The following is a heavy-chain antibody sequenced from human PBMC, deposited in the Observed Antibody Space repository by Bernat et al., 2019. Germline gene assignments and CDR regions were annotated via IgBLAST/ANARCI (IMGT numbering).Heavy chain of an antibody. V-gene: IGHV4-39*01. J-gene: IGHJ3*02. CDR3: ARRRTEMATSYAFDI. D-gene: IGHD5-24*01. Sequence: QLQLQESGPGLVKPSETLSLTCTVSGGPISSSSYYWGWIRQPPGKGLEWIGSNYYSWSTYYNPSLKHRVTISVDTSKNQLSMELSSVTAADTAVYYCARRRTEMATSYAFDIWGQGTMVTVSS. CDR1: GGPISSSSYY. CDR2: NYYSWST.